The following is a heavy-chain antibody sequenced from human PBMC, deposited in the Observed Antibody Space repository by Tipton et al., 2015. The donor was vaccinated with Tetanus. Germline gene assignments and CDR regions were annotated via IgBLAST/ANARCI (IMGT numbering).Heavy chain of an antibody. J-gene: IGHJ6*02. D-gene: IGHD2-15*01. Sequence: QSGAEVKKPGASVKVSCKASGYTFTSYGISWVRQAPGQGLEWMGWNSAYNGNTNYAQKLQGRVTMTTDTSTSTAYMELRSLRSDDTAVYYCARTLRSYYYYYGMDVWGQGTTVTVSS. V-gene: IGHV1-18*01. CDR1: GYTFTSYG. CDR2: NSAYNGNT. CDR3: ARTLRSYYYYYGMDV.